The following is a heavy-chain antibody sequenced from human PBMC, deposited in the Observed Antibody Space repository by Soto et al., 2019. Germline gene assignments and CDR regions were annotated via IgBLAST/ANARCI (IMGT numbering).Heavy chain of an antibody. Sequence: PGGSLRLSCAASGFTVSSNYMSWVRQSPGKGLEWVSVTYSGGSTYYADSVKGRFTISRDNSKNTLYLQMNSLRAEDTAVYYCARGNAEYFQHWGQGTLVTVSS. V-gene: IGHV3-53*01. CDR1: GFTVSSNY. CDR2: TYSGGST. CDR3: ARGNAEYFQH. D-gene: IGHD4-4*01. J-gene: IGHJ1*01.